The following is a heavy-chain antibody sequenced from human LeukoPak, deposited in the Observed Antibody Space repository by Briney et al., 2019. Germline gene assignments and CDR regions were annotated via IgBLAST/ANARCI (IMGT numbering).Heavy chain of an antibody. CDR2: INLNSGDT. V-gene: IGHV1-2*02. CDR3: ARGNGFWAPLSY. CDR1: GYTFAAYY. Sequence: ASVKVSCKASGYTFAAYYMHWVRQAPGQGLEWMGWINLNSGDTNYAQKFQGRVTMTTDTSTSTVYMELSSLTSEDTAVYSCARGNGFWAPLSYWGQGTLVTVSS. J-gene: IGHJ4*02. D-gene: IGHD3-10*01.